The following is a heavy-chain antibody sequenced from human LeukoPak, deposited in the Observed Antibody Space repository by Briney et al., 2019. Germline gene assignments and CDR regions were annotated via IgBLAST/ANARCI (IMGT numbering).Heavy chain of an antibody. Sequence: GGSLRLSCAASGFTFSSYSMNWVRQAPGKGLGWVSSISSSSSYIYYADSVKGRFTISRDNAKNSLYLQMNSLKAEDTAVYYCARDVAPYSSSWPYFDYWGQGTLVTVSS. CDR2: ISSSSSYI. CDR3: ARDVAPYSSSWPYFDY. V-gene: IGHV3-21*01. J-gene: IGHJ4*02. D-gene: IGHD6-13*01. CDR1: GFTFSSYS.